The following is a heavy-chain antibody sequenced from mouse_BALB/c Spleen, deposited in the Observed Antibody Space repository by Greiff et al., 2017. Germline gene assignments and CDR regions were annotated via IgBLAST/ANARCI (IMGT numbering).Heavy chain of an antibody. CDR2: IDPSDSYT. V-gene: IGHV1-69*02. CDR1: GYTFTGYW. Sequence: QVQLQQPGAELVKPGASVKLSCKASGYTFTGYWMHWVKQRPGQGLEWIGEIDPSDSYTNYNQKFKGKATLTVDKSSSTAYMQLSSLTSEDSAVYYCARTDYGSSYWYFDVWGAGTTVTVSS. D-gene: IGHD1-1*01. CDR3: ARTDYGSSYWYFDV. J-gene: IGHJ1*01.